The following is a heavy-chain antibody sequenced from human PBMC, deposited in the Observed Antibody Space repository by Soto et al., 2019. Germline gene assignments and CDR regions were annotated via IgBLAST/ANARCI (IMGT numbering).Heavy chain of an antibody. CDR2: ISDDGSNK. CDR3: ARAPRIEGAILYF. V-gene: IGHV3-30-3*01. D-gene: IGHD1-26*01. CDR1: GFSYSSSA. Sequence: PGWSLRLSCAASGFSYSSSAMHWVRQAPGKGLEWVAVISDDGSNKYYADSVKGRFTISRDNSKNTLYLQMNSLRAEDTAIYYCARAPRIEGAILYFCGQGSSVIGSS. J-gene: IGHJ4*02.